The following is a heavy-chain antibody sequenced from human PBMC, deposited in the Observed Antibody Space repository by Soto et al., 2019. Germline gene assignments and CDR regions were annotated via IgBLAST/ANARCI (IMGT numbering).Heavy chain of an antibody. J-gene: IGHJ3*02. Sequence: SQTLSLTCAVSGGSISSGGYSWSWIRQPPGTGLEWVGYIYHSGSTYYNPSLKSRVTISVDRSKNQFSLKLSSVTAADTAVYYCARGYYYDSSGYYYVDAFDIWGQGTMVT. CDR3: ARGYYYDSSGYYYVDAFDI. V-gene: IGHV4-30-2*01. D-gene: IGHD3-22*01. CDR2: IYHSGST. CDR1: GGSISSGGYS.